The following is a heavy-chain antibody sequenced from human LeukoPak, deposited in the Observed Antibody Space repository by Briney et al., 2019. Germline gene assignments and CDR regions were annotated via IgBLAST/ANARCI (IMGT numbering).Heavy chain of an antibody. CDR1: GFTFSSYW. CDR3: ARFFSGPYDSSGYYYDGGAFDI. Sequence: PGGSLRLSCAASGFTFSSYWMSWVRQAPGKGLEWVANIKQDGSEKYYVDSVKGRFTISRDNAKNSLYLQMNSLRAEDTAVYYCARFFSGPYDSSGYYYDGGAFDIWGQGTMVTVSS. J-gene: IGHJ3*02. D-gene: IGHD3-22*01. V-gene: IGHV3-7*01. CDR2: IKQDGSEK.